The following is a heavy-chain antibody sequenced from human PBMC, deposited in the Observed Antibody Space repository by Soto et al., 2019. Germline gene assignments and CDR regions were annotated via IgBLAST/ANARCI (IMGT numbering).Heavy chain of an antibody. CDR3: ARPDIVAAIGGALDC. CDR1: GFTFSNYG. V-gene: IGHV3-33*01. J-gene: IGHJ4*02. Sequence: QVQLVESGGGVVQPGRSLRLSSEASGFTFSNYGMHWVRQAPGKGLEWVAVIWNDGSSRYYADSVKGRFTISRDNAKKTLFLQMNNLRAEDTAVYYCARPDIVAAIGGALDCWGQGTLVTVSS. CDR2: IWNDGSSR. D-gene: IGHD5-12*01.